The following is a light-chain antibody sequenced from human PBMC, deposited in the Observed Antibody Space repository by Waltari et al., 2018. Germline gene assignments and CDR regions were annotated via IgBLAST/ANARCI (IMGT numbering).Light chain of an antibody. CDR3: MIWHSSAWV. V-gene: IGLV5-45*01. CDR2: YKSDSDK. J-gene: IGLJ3*02. Sequence: TLRSGINVDTYRIYWYQQKPGSPPQYLLRYKSDSDKQQGSGVPSRFSGSKDASANAGILLISGLQSEDEADYYCMIWHSSAWVFGGGTRLTVL. CDR1: SGINVDTYR.